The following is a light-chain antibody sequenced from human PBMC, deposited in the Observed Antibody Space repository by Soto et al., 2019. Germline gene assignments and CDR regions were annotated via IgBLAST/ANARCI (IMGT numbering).Light chain of an antibody. CDR2: KAS. Sequence: DIQLTQSPSTLSASVVDRVTITFRASQSINGWLAWYQQKPGQAPNLLIYKASTLESGVPSRFSGSGSGTEFTLTVSSLQPDDFATYYCHQYHNFPRTFGQGTKVDIK. CDR1: QSINGW. CDR3: HQYHNFPRT. J-gene: IGKJ1*01. V-gene: IGKV1-5*03.